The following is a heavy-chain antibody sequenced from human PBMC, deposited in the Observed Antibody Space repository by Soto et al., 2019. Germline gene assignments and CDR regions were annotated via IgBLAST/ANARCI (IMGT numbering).Heavy chain of an antibody. CDR1: GYTFTSYD. J-gene: IGHJ4*02. Sequence: ASVKVSCKASGYTFTSYDINWVRQATGQGLEWMGWMNPNSGNTGYAQKFQGRVTMTRNTSISTAYMELSSLRSDDTAVYYCARDVVGSDYFDSWGQGTLVTVSS. CDR2: MNPNSGNT. D-gene: IGHD1-26*01. CDR3: ARDVVGSDYFDS. V-gene: IGHV1-8*01.